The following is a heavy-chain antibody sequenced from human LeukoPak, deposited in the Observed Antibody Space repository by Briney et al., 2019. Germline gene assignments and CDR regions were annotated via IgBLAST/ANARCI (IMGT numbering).Heavy chain of an antibody. V-gene: IGHV3-23*01. Sequence: GGSLRLSCAASGFTFSNYWMHWVRQAPGKGLEWVSAISGSGGSTYYADSVKGRFTISRDNSKNTLYLQMNSLRAEDTAVYYCGYSSSWYELTIFDYWGQGTLVTVSS. CDR2: ISGSGGST. CDR1: GFTFSNYW. D-gene: IGHD6-13*01. CDR3: GYSSSWYELTIFDY. J-gene: IGHJ4*02.